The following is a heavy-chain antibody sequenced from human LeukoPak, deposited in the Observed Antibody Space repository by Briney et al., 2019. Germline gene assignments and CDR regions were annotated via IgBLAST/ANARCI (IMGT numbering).Heavy chain of an antibody. CDR3: ARGDSSSWYYFDY. D-gene: IGHD6-13*01. Sequence: ASVKVSCKASGYTFTGYYLHWVRQAPGQGLEWMGWINPNSGGTNYAQKFQGRVTMTRDTSISTAYMELNRLRSDDTAVYYCARGDSSSWYYFDYWGQGTLVTVSS. CDR1: GYTFTGYY. J-gene: IGHJ4*02. V-gene: IGHV1-2*02. CDR2: INPNSGGT.